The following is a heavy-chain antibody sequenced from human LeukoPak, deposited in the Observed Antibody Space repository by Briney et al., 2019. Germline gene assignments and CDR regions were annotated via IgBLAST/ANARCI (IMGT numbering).Heavy chain of an antibody. CDR2: INPNSGGT. V-gene: IGHV1-2*02. D-gene: IGHD6-13*01. CDR1: GYTFTGYY. CDR3: ARARRLPYSSSWYYDY. J-gene: IGHJ4*02. Sequence: ASVKVSCKASGYTFTGYYMHWVRQAPGQGLEWMGWINPNSGGTNYAQKFQGRVTMTRDTSISTAYMELSRLRSDDTAVYYCARARRLPYSSSWYYDYWGQGTLVTVSS.